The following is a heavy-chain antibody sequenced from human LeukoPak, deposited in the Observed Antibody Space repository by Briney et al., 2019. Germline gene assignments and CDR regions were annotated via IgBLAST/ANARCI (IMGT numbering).Heavy chain of an antibody. Sequence: PSETLSLTCTVSGGSISTYYWSWIRQPPGKGLEWIAYIDYSASTNYNPSLKSRVTISVDTSKNQFSLKLSSVTAADTAVYYCARDSRRELLHAFDIWGQGTMVTVSS. CDR3: ARDSRRELLHAFDI. J-gene: IGHJ3*02. D-gene: IGHD1-26*01. CDR1: GGSISTYY. V-gene: IGHV4-59*01. CDR2: IDYSAST.